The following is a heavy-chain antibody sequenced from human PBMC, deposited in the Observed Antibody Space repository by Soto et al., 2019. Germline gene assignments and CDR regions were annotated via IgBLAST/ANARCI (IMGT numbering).Heavy chain of an antibody. Sequence: GGSLRLSCVASGFNFGNFGMHWVRQAPGKGLEWVAVISNDENIKQYADSVRGRIVIARDNSKNALYLQMNSLRAEDTAVYYCARGPGGYYDSSGYPSHYFDYWGQGTLVTVSS. CDR3: ARGPGGYYDSSGYPSHYFDY. V-gene: IGHV3-33*01. CDR2: ISNDENIK. D-gene: IGHD3-22*01. CDR1: GFNFGNFG. J-gene: IGHJ4*02.